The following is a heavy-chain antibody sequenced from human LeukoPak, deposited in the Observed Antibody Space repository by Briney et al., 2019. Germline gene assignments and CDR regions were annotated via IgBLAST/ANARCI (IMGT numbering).Heavy chain of an antibody. J-gene: IGHJ4*02. CDR2: MSISSDYI. D-gene: IGHD2-2*01. CDR3: AKRTLDIVVVPAAPKMYYFDY. V-gene: IGHV3-21*04. CDR1: GFRFSSYS. Sequence: PGGSLRLSCTASGFRFSSYSMNWVRQAPGKGLEWVSSMSISSDYIYYVESVKGRFTISRDNSKHTLYLQMHSLRAEDTAVYYCAKRTLDIVVVPAAPKMYYFDYWGQGTLVTVSS.